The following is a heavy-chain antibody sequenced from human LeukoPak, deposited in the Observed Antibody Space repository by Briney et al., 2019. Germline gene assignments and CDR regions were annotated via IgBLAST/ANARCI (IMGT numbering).Heavy chain of an antibody. CDR1: GGSISSYY. CDR3: ARAARGRSLLRFLLRSTFDI. D-gene: IGHD3-3*01. CDR2: IYYSGST. J-gene: IGHJ3*02. V-gene: IGHV4-59*01. Sequence: PSETLSLTCTVSGGSISSYYWSWIRQPPGKGLEWIGYIYYSGSTNYNPSLKSRVTISVDTSKNQFSLKLSSVTAADTAVYYCARAARGRSLLRFLLRSTFDIWGQGTMVTVSS.